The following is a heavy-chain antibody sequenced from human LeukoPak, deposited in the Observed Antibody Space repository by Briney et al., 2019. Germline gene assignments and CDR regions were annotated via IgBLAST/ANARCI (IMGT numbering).Heavy chain of an antibody. CDR2: IYPGDPDT. D-gene: IGHD5-12*01. Sequence: GESLKISCQGSGYSFTTYWIGWVRQMPGKGLEWMGIIYPGDPDTRYSPSFQGQVIISADKSISTAYLQWSSLKASDTAIYYCATDIVTTIDGLENDYWGQGTLVTVSS. V-gene: IGHV5-51*01. J-gene: IGHJ4*02. CDR1: GYSFTTYW. CDR3: ATDIVTTIDGLENDY.